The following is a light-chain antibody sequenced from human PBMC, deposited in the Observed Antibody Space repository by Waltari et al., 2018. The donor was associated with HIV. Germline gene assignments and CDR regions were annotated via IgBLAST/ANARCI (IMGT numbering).Light chain of an antibody. V-gene: IGLV4-69*01. CDR3: LTWDTGIGV. Sequence: QVVLTQSPSASASLGASVKLTCTLSSGHSNYAIAWHQQQSEKGPRYLMKVNSDGSHNKGDGIPDRFSGSSSGAERYLTISSLQSEDEADYYCLTWDTGIGVFGGGTKLTVL. J-gene: IGLJ3*02. CDR1: SGHSNYA. CDR2: VNSDGSH.